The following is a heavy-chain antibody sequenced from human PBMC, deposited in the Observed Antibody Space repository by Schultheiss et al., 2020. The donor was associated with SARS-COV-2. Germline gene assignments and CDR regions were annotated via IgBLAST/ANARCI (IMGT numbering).Heavy chain of an antibody. D-gene: IGHD7-27*01. J-gene: IGHJ5*02. CDR1: GGSFSGYY. CDR2: INHSGST. CDR3: ARDLGPNWFDP. Sequence: SETLSLTCAVYGGSFSGYYWGWIRQPPGKGLEWIGEINHSGSTNYNPSLKSRVTISVDTSKNQFSLKLSSVTAADTAVYYCARDLGPNWFDPWGQGTLVTVSS. V-gene: IGHV4-34*01.